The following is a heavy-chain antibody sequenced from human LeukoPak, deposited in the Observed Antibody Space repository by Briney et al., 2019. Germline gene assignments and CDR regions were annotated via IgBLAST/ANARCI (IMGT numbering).Heavy chain of an antibody. CDR1: GGSISSYY. CDR3: ARETLAYCGGDCYSDGMDL. Sequence: KPSETLSLTCTVSGGSISSYYWSWIRQPPGKGLEWIGYIYYSGSTNYNPSLKSRVTISVDTSKNQFSLKLSSVTAADTAVYYCARETLAYCGGDCYSDGMDLWGQGTTVTVSS. J-gene: IGHJ6*02. D-gene: IGHD2-21*02. CDR2: IYYSGST. V-gene: IGHV4-59*01.